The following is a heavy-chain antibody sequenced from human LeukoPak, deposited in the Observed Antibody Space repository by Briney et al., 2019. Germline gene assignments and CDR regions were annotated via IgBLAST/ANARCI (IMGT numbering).Heavy chain of an antibody. V-gene: IGHV1-2*02. CDR1: GYTFTDYY. D-gene: IGHD5-12*01. CDR2: INPNSGGT. CDR3: ARDLPKTGYVGASDI. Sequence: GASVKVSCTASGYTFTDYYILWVRQAPGQGPEWMGWINPNSGGTVYAHIFKGRVTMTRDTSISTVYMELRSLTSDDTAVYYCARDLPKTGYVGASDIWGQGTMVTVSS. J-gene: IGHJ3*02.